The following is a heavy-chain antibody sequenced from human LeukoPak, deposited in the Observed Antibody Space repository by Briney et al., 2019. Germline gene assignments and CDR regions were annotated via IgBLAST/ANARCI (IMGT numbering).Heavy chain of an antibody. Sequence: GGSLRHSCAASGFTFSSYWMTWVRQAPGKGLEWVANIRGDGSERFYVGYLKGRFTISRDNAKNSLYLQMNSLRVDDTAVYYCVREGPPQGRPWSGWYPFDFWGQGILVTVSS. CDR2: IRGDGSER. CDR3: VREGPPQGRPWSGWYPFDF. J-gene: IGHJ4*02. CDR1: GFTFSSYW. D-gene: IGHD3-3*01. V-gene: IGHV3-7*03.